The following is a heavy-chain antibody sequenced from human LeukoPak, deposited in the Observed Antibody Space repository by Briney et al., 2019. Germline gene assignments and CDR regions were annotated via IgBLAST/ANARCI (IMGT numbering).Heavy chain of an antibody. V-gene: IGHV3-7*01. D-gene: IGHD6-13*01. CDR1: GFTFSSYW. Sequence: GGSLRLSCAASGFTFSSYWMGWVRQAPGKRLEWVANMNIDGSEKYYADSVKGRFTISRDNSKNTLYLQMNSLRAEDTAVYYCAKYSSSWYGMDVWGQGTTVTVSS. CDR3: AKYSSSWYGMDV. CDR2: MNIDGSEK. J-gene: IGHJ6*02.